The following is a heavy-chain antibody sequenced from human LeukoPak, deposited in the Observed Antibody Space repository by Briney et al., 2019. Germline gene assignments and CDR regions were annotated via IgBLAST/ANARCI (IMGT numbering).Heavy chain of an antibody. D-gene: IGHD1-26*01. J-gene: IGHJ4*02. Sequence: GTSVKVSCKASGYTFTGYYMHWVRQAPGQGLEWMGWINPNSGGTNYAQKFQGWVTMTRDTSISTAYMELSRLRSDDTAVYYCARWGGATLDDYFDYWGQGTLVTVSS. CDR3: ARWGGATLDDYFDY. CDR2: INPNSGGT. V-gene: IGHV1-2*04. CDR1: GYTFTGYY.